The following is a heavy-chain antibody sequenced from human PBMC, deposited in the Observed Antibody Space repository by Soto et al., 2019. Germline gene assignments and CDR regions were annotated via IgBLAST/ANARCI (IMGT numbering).Heavy chain of an antibody. CDR1: GFTFSSYA. CDR3: ARKGRGELNYYYGMDV. CDR2: ISSNGGST. D-gene: IGHD1-26*01. J-gene: IGHJ6*02. V-gene: IGHV3-64*01. Sequence: EVQLVESGGGLVQPGGSLRLSCAASGFTFSSYAMHWVRQAPGKGLEYVSAISSNGGSTYYANSVKGRFTISRDNSKNTLYRQKGSLRAEDMAVYYCARKGRGELNYYYGMDVWGQGTTVTVSS.